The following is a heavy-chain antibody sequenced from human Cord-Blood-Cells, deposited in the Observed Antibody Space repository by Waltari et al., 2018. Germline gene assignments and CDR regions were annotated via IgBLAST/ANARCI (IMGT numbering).Heavy chain of an antibody. D-gene: IGHD3-10*01. J-gene: IGHJ4*02. Sequence: QVQLVQSGAEVKKPGSSVKVSCKASGGTFSSYAISWVRQAPGQGLEWMGGIIPILGTANYAQKFQGRVTITADESTSTAYMELSSLRSEDTAVYYCARVNTMVQGVIITGLFDYWGQGTLVTVSS. CDR1: GGTFSSYA. CDR2: IIPILGTA. CDR3: ARVNTMVQGVIITGLFDY. V-gene: IGHV1-69*01.